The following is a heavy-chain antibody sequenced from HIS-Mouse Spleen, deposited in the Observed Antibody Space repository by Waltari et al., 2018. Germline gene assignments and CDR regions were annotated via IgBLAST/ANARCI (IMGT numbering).Heavy chain of an antibody. CDR3: AREIPYSSSWYDWYFDL. CDR1: GGSTSSSSYY. CDR2: IYYSGST. J-gene: IGHJ2*01. D-gene: IGHD6-13*01. V-gene: IGHV4-39*07. Sequence: QLQLPESGPGLVKPSATLSPTCTVSGGSTSSSSYYWGWIRQPPGKGLEWIGIIYYSGSTYYNPSLKSRVTISVDTSKNQFSLKLSSVTAADTAVYYCAREIPYSSSWYDWYFDLWGRGTLVTVSS.